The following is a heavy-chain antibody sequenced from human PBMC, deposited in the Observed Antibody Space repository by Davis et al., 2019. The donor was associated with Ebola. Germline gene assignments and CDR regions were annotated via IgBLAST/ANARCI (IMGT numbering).Heavy chain of an antibody. J-gene: IGHJ4*02. Sequence: SGPTLAKPTQTLTLTCTFTGFSLSTGGEGVGWVRQPPGQAMEWLALIYWSNDKRYNSSLKRRITINKDTSKNQVVLTMANMDPVDTATYYCGYFGSGGDYQLFEYWGQGVLVTVSS. V-gene: IGHV2-5*01. CDR3: GYFGSGGDYQLFEY. CDR1: GFSLSTGGEG. D-gene: IGHD3-10*01. CDR2: IYWSNDK.